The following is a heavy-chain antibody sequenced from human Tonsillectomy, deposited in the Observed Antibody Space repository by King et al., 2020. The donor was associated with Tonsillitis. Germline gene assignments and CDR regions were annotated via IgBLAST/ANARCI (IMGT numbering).Heavy chain of an antibody. CDR1: CGSITTSVNY. CDR2: VFSSGST. CDR3: EGEWS. Sequence: HVQLQESGPGLVKPSQTLSLTCTVSCGSITTSVNYWSWIRQPAGKGLELIGGVFSSGSTDYNPSLKSRVTMSIDTSKNQFSLRLNSLTAADTAVYYCEGEWSWGQGTLVTVSS. D-gene: IGHD3-3*01. V-gene: IGHV4-61*02. J-gene: IGHJ4*02.